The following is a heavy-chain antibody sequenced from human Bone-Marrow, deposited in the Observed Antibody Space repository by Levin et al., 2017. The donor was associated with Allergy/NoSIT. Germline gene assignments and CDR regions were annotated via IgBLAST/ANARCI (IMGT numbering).Heavy chain of an antibody. CDR1: GFRLTDFA. Sequence: HAGGSLRLSCVASGFRLTDFAISWVRLAPGKGLEWVSSVSAGGRNKYYIDSVKGRFIISGDTSKSTVWLQMNSLGAEDTALYYCARSALGGDDDAYYFDYWGQGTPVTVSS. CDR2: VSAGGRNK. D-gene: IGHD2-21*02. V-gene: IGHV3-23*01. CDR3: ARSALGGDDDAYYFDY. J-gene: IGHJ4*02.